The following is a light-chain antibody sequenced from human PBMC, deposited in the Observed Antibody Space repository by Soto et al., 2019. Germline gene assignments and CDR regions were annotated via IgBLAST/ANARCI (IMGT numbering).Light chain of an antibody. CDR2: GAS. CDR3: QQYNNWLIT. CDR1: QSVSSN. V-gene: IGKV3-15*01. Sequence: EIVMTQSPATLSVSPGERATLSCRASQSVSSNLAWYQQKPGQTPRLRIYGASTRATGIPARFSGSGSGTEFTLTISSLPSEDFAVYYCQQYNNWLITCGQGTRLEIK. J-gene: IGKJ5*01.